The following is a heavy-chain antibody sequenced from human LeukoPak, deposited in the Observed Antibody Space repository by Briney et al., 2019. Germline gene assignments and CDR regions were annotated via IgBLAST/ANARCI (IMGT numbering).Heavy chain of an antibody. CDR2: ISGSGGST. D-gene: IGHD3-10*01. Sequence: GGSLRLSCAASGFTFSSYAMSWVRQAPGKGLEWVSAISGSGGSTYYADSVKGRFTISRDNSKNTLYLQMNSRRAEDTAVYYCAKDRGAVRGVIIKDFDYWGQGTLVTVSS. V-gene: IGHV3-23*01. J-gene: IGHJ4*02. CDR1: GFTFSSYA. CDR3: AKDRGAVRGVIIKDFDY.